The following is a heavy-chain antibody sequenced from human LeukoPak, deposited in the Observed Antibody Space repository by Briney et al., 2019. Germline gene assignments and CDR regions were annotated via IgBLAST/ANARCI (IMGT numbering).Heavy chain of an antibody. CDR3: AKDRPSITAGTRGAFDI. CDR2: IYNSGST. V-gene: IGHV3-53*01. D-gene: IGHD6-13*01. J-gene: IGHJ3*02. CDR1: VFTFSSNY. Sequence: GGSLRLSCVVSVFTFSSNYMSWVRQAPGKGLEWVSVIYNSGSTHYADSVKGRFTISRDNSKNTLYLQMNSLRAEDTAVYYCAKDRPSITAGTRGAFDIWGQGTMVTVSS.